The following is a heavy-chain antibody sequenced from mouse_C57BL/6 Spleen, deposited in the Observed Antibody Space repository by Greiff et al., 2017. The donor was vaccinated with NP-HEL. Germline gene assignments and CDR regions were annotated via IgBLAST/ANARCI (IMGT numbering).Heavy chain of an antibody. D-gene: IGHD2-5*01. CDR2: IYPGDGDT. CDR3: ARMREAYYSNYTWYFDV. CDR1: GYAFSSYW. J-gene: IGHJ1*03. V-gene: IGHV1-80*01. Sequence: VQLQQSGAELVKPGASVKISCKASGYAFSSYWMNWVKQRPGKGLEWIGQIYPGDGDTNYNGKFKGKATLTADKSSSTAYMQLRSLTSEDTAVYFCARMREAYYSNYTWYFDVWGTGTTLTVSS.